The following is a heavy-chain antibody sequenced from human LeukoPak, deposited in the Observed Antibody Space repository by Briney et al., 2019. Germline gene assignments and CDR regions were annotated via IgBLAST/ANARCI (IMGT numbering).Heavy chain of an antibody. CDR2: INHSGST. D-gene: IGHD4-17*01. V-gene: IGHV4-38-2*02. CDR1: GYSISSAYY. Sequence: SETLSLTCTVSGYSISSAYYWSWIRQPPGKGLEWIGEINHSGSTNYNPSLKSRVTISVDTSKNQFSLKLSSVTAADTAVYYCAGGPYGDYADDAFDIWGQGTMVTVSS. J-gene: IGHJ3*02. CDR3: AGGPYGDYADDAFDI.